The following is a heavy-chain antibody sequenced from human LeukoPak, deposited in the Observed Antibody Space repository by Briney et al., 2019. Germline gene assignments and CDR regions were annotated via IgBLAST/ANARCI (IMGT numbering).Heavy chain of an antibody. CDR1: GFTFSNYA. CDR2: ISRSGGST. J-gene: IGHJ4*02. V-gene: IGHV3-23*01. CDR3: ARDHSGTFDFDY. D-gene: IGHD1-26*01. Sequence: GGSLRLSCAASGFTFSNYAMGWVRQAPGKGLEWVSAISRSGGSTYYADSVKGRFTISGDISKNTLYLQMNTLRADDTAVYYCARDHSGTFDFDYWGQGTLVTVSS.